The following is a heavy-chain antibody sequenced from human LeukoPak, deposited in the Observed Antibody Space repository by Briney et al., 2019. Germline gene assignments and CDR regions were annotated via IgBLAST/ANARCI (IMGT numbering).Heavy chain of an antibody. CDR3: ARPPTVRTPDFDY. CDR2: IWYDGSNK. D-gene: IGHD4-11*01. Sequence: GGSLRLSCAASGFTFSSYGMHWVRQAPGKGLEWVAVIWYDGSNKYYADSVKGRFTISRDNSKNTLYLQMNSLRAEDTAVYYCARPPTVRTPDFDYWGQETLVIVSS. CDR1: GFTFSSYG. V-gene: IGHV3-33*01. J-gene: IGHJ4*02.